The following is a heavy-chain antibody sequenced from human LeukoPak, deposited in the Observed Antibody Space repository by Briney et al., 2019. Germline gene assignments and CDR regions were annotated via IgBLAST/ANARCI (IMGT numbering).Heavy chain of an antibody. J-gene: IGHJ4*02. Sequence: SETLSLTCTVSGGSISSGSYYWSWIRQHAGKGLEWIGRIYTSGSTNYNPSLKSRVTISVDTSKNQFSLKLSSVTAADTAVYYCARGVQWPYYFDYWGQGTLVTVSS. CDR2: IYTSGST. V-gene: IGHV4-61*02. D-gene: IGHD6-19*01. CDR1: GGSISSGSYY. CDR3: ARGVQWPYYFDY.